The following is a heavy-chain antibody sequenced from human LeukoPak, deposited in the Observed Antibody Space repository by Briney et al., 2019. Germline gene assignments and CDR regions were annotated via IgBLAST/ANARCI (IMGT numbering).Heavy chain of an antibody. V-gene: IGHV3-48*04. D-gene: IGHD3-3*01. CDR1: VFTFRSYS. CDR2: FSSSSSTI. CDR3: ASVRAYYDFWSGYYRPSYFDY. J-gene: IGHJ4*02. Sequence: GVPLTLSCAASVFTFRSYSMPCPRHSPGKGLAWVSYFSSSSSTIYYADSVKCRFTISRDNAKNSLYLQMNSLRAEDTAVYYCASVRAYYDFWSGYYRPSYFDYWGQGTLVTVSS.